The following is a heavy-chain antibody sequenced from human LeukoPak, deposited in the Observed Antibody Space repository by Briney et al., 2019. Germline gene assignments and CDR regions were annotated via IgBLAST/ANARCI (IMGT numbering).Heavy chain of an antibody. CDR1: GFTFSSSG. Sequence: PGGSLRLSCAASGFTFSSSGMNWVRQAPGKGLEWVSYISSSSSTIYYADSVKGRFTISRDNAKNSLYLQMNSLRAEDTAVYYCARTSSPPSYYDFWSGYYTFDYWGQGTLVTVSS. V-gene: IGHV3-48*01. CDR3: ARTSSPPSYYDFWSGYYTFDY. J-gene: IGHJ4*02. CDR2: ISSSSSTI. D-gene: IGHD3-3*01.